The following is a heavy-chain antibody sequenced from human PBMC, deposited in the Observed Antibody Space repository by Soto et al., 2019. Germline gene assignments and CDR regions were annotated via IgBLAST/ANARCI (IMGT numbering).Heavy chain of an antibody. CDR3: ARVPGGGGAMVHNY. CDR2: IYYSGST. Sequence: QVQLQESGPGLVKPSQTLSLTCTVSGGSISSGDYYWSWIRQPPGKGLEWIGYIYYSGSTYYNPSLKTRFTTSVDTSKNQSSLKPSSVTAADTAVYYSARVPGGGGAMVHNYWGQGTLVTVSS. D-gene: IGHD5-18*01. CDR1: GGSISSGDYY. J-gene: IGHJ4*02. V-gene: IGHV4-30-4*01.